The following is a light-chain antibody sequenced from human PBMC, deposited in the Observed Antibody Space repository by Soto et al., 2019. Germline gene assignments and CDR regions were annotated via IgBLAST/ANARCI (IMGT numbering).Light chain of an antibody. CDR3: AAWDGSLSGRV. J-gene: IGLJ3*02. CDR1: SSNIGNNY. V-gene: IGLV1-47*02. CDR2: TDN. Sequence: QSVLTQPPSASGTPGQRVTISCSGSSSNIGNNYVYWYHQLPGTAPKLLIYTDNQRPSGVPDRFSGSKSGTSASLAISGLRSEDAADYYCAAWDGSLSGRVFGGGTKVTVL.